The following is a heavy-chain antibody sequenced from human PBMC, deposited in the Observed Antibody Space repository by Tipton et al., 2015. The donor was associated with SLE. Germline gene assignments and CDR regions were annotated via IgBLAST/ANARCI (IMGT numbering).Heavy chain of an antibody. D-gene: IGHD3-3*01. CDR1: GGSISDHY. J-gene: IGHJ4*02. CDR2: IYYSGST. Sequence: LRLSCTVSGGSISDHYWSWIRQPPGKGLEWIGYIYYSGSTNYNPSLKRRVTISVDTSKNQFSRKLSSVTAADTAVYYCARRLRGSYYFDFWGQGSLVTVSS. CDR3: ARRLRGSYYFDF. V-gene: IGHV4-59*08.